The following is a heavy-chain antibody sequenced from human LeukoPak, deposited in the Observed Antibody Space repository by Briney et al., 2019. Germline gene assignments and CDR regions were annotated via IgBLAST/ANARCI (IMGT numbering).Heavy chain of an antibody. CDR1: GGSFSGYY. V-gene: IGHV4-34*01. J-gene: IGHJ4*02. CDR2: INHSGST. CDR3: ARVLNDSWTGENY. Sequence: SETLSLTCGVSGGSFSGYYWNGIGQPPGKGLEWIGEINHSGSTNYNPSLKSRVTISLDTSKSQFSLKVRYVTAADTAVYYCARVLNDSWTGENYWGQGTLVTVSS. D-gene: IGHD3-3*01.